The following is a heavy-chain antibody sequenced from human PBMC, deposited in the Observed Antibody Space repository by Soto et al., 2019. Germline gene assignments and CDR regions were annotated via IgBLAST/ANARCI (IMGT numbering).Heavy chain of an antibody. CDR3: TIVRGYADESGPHFDI. D-gene: IGHD2-15*01. J-gene: IGHJ3*02. V-gene: IGHV3-72*01. Sequence: EVQLVESGGGLVQPGGSLRLSCAASGFTFSDHYMDWVRQAPGKGLEWVGRNRNKANSYSTQYAASVKGRFTISRSDSKTSLSPRINSLKTDDTAMYYPTIVRGYADESGPHFDIRGPGTVVTVSS. CDR1: GFTFSDHY. CDR2: NRNKANSYST.